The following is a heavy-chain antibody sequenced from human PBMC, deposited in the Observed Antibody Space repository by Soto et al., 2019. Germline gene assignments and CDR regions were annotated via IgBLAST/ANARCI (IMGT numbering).Heavy chain of an antibody. CDR3: ARGGSLNWYFDL. D-gene: IGHD1-26*01. J-gene: IGHJ2*01. V-gene: IGHV3-74*01. Sequence: EVQLVESGGGLVQPGGSLRLSCAASGFTFSSYWMHWVRQAPGKGLVWVSRINSDGSSTSYADSVKGRFTISRDNAKHTLSLQLHCRRAEQTAVYYCARGGSLNWYFDLWGRGTLVTVSS. CDR2: INSDGSST. CDR1: GFTFSSYW.